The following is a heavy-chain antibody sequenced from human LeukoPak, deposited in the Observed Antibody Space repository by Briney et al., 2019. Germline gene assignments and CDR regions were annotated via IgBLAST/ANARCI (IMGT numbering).Heavy chain of an antibody. J-gene: IGHJ4*02. D-gene: IGHD4-17*01. Sequence: GGSLRLSCAASGFTFSSYGMHWVRQAPGKGLEWVAVISYDGSNKYYADSVKGRFTISRDNSKNTLYLQMNSLRAEDTAVYYCAKDLTVTTGVRGLHWGQGTLVTVSS. CDR1: GFTFSSYG. V-gene: IGHV3-30*18. CDR2: ISYDGSNK. CDR3: AKDLTVTTGVRGLH.